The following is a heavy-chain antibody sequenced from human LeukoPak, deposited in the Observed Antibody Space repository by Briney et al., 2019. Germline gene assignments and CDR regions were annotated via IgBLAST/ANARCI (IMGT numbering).Heavy chain of an antibody. CDR1: GFTFSSYS. CDR2: ILYDGSNN. V-gene: IGHV3-30*03. J-gene: IGHJ4*02. CDR3: ASGDY. Sequence: HPGGPLRLSCAASGFTFSSYSMNWVRRAPGKGLEWVAVILYDGSNNYHAGYVKDRFTISRDNSKNTRYLQVNSLRAEDTDVYYCASGDYWGQGTLVTVSS.